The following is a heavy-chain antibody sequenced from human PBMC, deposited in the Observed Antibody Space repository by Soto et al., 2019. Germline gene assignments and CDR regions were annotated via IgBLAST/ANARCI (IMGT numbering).Heavy chain of an antibody. CDR3: ARGRGYYDILTGYYSEQYFQH. CDR2: IYYSGST. Sequence: PSETLSLTCTVSGGSISSYYWSWIRQPPGKGLEWIGYIYYSGSTNYHPSPKSRVTISVDTSKNQFSLKLSSVTAADTAVYYCARGRGYYDILTGYYSEQYFQHWGQGTLVTVSS. J-gene: IGHJ1*01. CDR1: GGSISSYY. V-gene: IGHV4-59*01. D-gene: IGHD3-9*01.